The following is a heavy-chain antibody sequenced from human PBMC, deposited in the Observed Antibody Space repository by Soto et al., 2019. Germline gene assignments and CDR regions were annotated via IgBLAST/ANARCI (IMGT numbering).Heavy chain of an antibody. D-gene: IGHD3-10*01. CDR2: ISAHNGNT. CDR1: GYAFTTYG. J-gene: IGHJ4*02. V-gene: IGHV1-18*01. CDR3: ARGRYGEY. Sequence: QVHLVQSGAEVKKPGASVKVSCKGSGYAFTTYGITWVRQAPGHGLEWMGWISAHNGNTNYAQKLQGRVTVTRDTSTSTAYMELRSLRSDDTAVYYCARGRYGEYWGQGALVTVSS.